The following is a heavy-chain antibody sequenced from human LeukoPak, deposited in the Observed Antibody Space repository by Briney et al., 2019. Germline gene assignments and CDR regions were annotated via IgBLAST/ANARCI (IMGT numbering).Heavy chain of an antibody. D-gene: IGHD3-10*01. CDR3: ARDRGGTGDFDS. CDR1: GYTFTNHA. J-gene: IGHJ4*02. CDR2: INPGNGDT. V-gene: IGHV1-3*01. Sequence: ASVKVSCKASGYTFTNHAMHWVRRAPGQWLEWMGWINPGNGDTEYSQKFQGRVTIARDTSASTVYLELSSLRFEDTAIYYCARDRGGTGDFDSWGQGSLVTVSS.